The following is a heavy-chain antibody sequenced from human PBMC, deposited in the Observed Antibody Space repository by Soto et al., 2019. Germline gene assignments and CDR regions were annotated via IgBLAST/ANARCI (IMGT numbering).Heavy chain of an antibody. V-gene: IGHV4-34*01. CDR2: IHLSGRV. CDR3: ARTPTRGASAWLDP. CDR1: GGSFSDYY. J-gene: IGHJ5*02. D-gene: IGHD1-26*01. Sequence: QVQLQQWGSGLLKPSETLSLTCAIYGGSFSDYYWHWIRQAPGKGLEWIGEIHLSGRVNFTPSLKTRATLSMDTSKNQFLLTLRSVTAADTAVYYCARTPTRGASAWLDPWGRGNLVTVSS.